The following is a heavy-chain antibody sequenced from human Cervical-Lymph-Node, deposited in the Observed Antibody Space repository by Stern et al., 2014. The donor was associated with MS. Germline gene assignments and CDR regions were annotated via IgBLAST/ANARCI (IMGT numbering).Heavy chain of an antibody. CDR3: AREFNYDSSGYYFYY. J-gene: IGHJ4*02. Sequence: QVQLVYSGAEVKKPGSSVKVSCKASGGTFSSYTISWVRQAPGQGLEWMGGIIPLFGTANYAQKFLGRVTITADESTSTAYMELSSLRSEDTAVYYCAREFNYDSSGYYFYYWGRGTLVTVSS. CDR2: IIPLFGTA. CDR1: GGTFSSYT. D-gene: IGHD3-22*01. V-gene: IGHV1-69*12.